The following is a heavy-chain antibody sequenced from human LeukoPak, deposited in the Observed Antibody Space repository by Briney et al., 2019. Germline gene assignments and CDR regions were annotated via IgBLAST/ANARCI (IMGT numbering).Heavy chain of an antibody. CDR1: GGSISSNSYY. Sequence: PSETLSLTCAVSGGSISSNSYYWGWIRQPPGKGLEWIGYIYYSGSTNYNPSLKSRVTISVDTSKNQFSLKLKSVTAADTAVYYCARVTGYMIEDYFDYWGQGTLVTVSS. J-gene: IGHJ4*02. CDR2: IYYSGST. V-gene: IGHV4-61*05. D-gene: IGHD3-22*01. CDR3: ARVTGYMIEDYFDY.